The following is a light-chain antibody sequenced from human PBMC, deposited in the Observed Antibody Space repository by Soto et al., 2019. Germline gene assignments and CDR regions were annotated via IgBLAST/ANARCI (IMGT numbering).Light chain of an antibody. V-gene: IGKV1-5*03. CDR3: QQYNDNWT. CDR2: KAS. CDR1: QSVSRW. J-gene: IGKJ1*01. Sequence: DIQMAQSPSTLSASVGDRVTITCRASQSVSRWLAWYQPKPGKAPKLLIYKASTLESGVPSRFSGSGSGTEFTLAISSLQPDDSATYYCQQYNDNWTFGQGTKVEIK.